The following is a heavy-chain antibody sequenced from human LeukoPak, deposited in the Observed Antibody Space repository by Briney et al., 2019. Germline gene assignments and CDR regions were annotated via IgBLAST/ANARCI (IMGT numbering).Heavy chain of an antibody. V-gene: IGHV3-48*03. CDR3: ASVGLDGDPGDEFDY. CDR1: GFTFSSYE. CDR2: ISSSGSTI. D-gene: IGHD4-17*01. J-gene: IGHJ4*02. Sequence: PGGSLRLSCAASGFTFSSYEMNRVRQAPGKGLEWVSYISSSGSTIYYADSVKGRFTISRDNAKNSLYLQMNSLRAEDTAVYYCASVGLDGDPGDEFDYWGQGTLVTVSS.